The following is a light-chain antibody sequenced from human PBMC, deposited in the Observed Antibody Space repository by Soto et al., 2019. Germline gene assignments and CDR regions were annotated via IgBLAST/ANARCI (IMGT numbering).Light chain of an antibody. CDR2: NVS. CDR3: QQAWT. CDR1: QSIDSW. Sequence: IHMTHSPSTLSASVLYRVTITCRASQSIDSWLAWYQQKPGKAPKLLIYNVSSLKSGVPSRFSGSGSGTEFTLTISSLQPDDFATYYCQQAWTFGQGTKVDIK. J-gene: IGKJ1*01. V-gene: IGKV1-5*01.